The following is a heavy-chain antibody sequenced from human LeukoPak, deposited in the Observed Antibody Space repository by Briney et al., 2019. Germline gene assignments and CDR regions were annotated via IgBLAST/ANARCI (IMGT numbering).Heavy chain of an antibody. Sequence: SETLSLTCTVSGDSISSSNCYWGWIRQPPGKGLEWIGSIYFSGGTYYNASLKSRVTISVDTSKNQFSLKLSSVTAADTAVYYCARLLVGGVGATGRTGVDYWGQGTLVTVSS. CDR3: ARLLVGGVGATGRTGVDY. V-gene: IGHV4-39*07. J-gene: IGHJ4*02. CDR2: IYFSGGT. D-gene: IGHD1-26*01. CDR1: GDSISSSNCY.